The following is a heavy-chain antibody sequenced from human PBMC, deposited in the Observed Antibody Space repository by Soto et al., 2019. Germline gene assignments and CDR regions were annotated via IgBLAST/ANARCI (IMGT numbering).Heavy chain of an antibody. CDR1: GFICGSYD. V-gene: IGHV3-23*01. CDR3: AKATATGGGAFDI. D-gene: IGHD2-8*02. J-gene: IGHJ3*02. Sequence: GGSLRPSCAASGFICGSYDMSWVRQAPGKGLEWVSTILVAGSTHYEDSVKGRFTISRDTSKNTVYLQMNSLTVGDTAVYYCAKATATGGGAFDICGQGTMVTVSS. CDR2: ILVAGST.